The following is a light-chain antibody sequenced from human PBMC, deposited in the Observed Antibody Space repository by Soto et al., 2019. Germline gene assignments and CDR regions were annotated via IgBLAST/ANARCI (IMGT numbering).Light chain of an antibody. J-gene: IGLJ1*01. CDR1: SSDVGSYNC. V-gene: IGLV2-18*02. Sequence: QSALTQPPSVSGSPGQSVTISCTGTSSDVGSYNCVSWYQQPPGTAPKLMIYEVSNRPSGVPDRFSGSKSGNTASLTISGLQAEDEANYYGSSYTSSSTLYVFGTGTKVTAL. CDR2: EVS. CDR3: SSYTSSSTLYV.